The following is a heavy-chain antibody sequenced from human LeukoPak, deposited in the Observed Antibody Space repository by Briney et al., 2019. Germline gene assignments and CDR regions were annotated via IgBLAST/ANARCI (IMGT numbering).Heavy chain of an antibody. J-gene: IGHJ6*02. CDR1: GYTFTSYG. D-gene: IGHD6-13*01. CDR3: ARDREYSSSWYEYYYYGMDA. CDR2: ISAYNGNT. Sequence: ASVKVSCKASGYTFTSYGISWVRQAPGQGLEWMGWISAYNGNTNYAQKLQGRVTMTTDTSTSTAYMELRSLRSDDTAVYYCARDREYSSSWYEYYYYGMDAWGQGTTVTVSS. V-gene: IGHV1-18*01.